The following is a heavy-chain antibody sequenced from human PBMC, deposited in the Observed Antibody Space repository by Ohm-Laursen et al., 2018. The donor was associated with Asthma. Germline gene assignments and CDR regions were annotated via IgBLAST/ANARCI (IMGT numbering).Heavy chain of an antibody. J-gene: IGHJ4*02. Sequence: LSLICAAPGFTITNYWMHWVRQAPGKGLVWVSRINGDGGIKSYAASVKGRFTISRDDAKNTVYLQMNSLRVDDTAVYYCAYEFGGSGDYWGQGTLVTVSS. CDR3: AYEFGGSGDY. CDR2: INGDGGIK. D-gene: IGHD3-10*01. V-gene: IGHV3-74*01. CDR1: GFTITNYW.